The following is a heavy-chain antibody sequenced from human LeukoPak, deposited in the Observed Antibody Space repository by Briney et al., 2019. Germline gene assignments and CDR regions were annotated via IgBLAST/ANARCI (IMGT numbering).Heavy chain of an antibody. CDR2: INAGNGNT. V-gene: IGHV1-3*01. Sequence: VASVKVSCKASGYTFTSYAMHWVRQAPGQRLEWMGWINAGNGNTKYSQEFQGRVTITRDTSASTAYMELSRLRSDDAAVYYCARAVSHGYCSGDSCKNNWFDPWGQGTLVTVSS. CDR3: ARAVSHGYCSGDSCKNNWFDP. CDR1: GYTFTSYA. J-gene: IGHJ5*02. D-gene: IGHD2-15*01.